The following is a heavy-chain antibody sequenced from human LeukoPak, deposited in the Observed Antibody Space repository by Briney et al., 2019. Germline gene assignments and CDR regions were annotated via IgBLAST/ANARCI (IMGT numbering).Heavy chain of an antibody. V-gene: IGHV1-18*01. Sequence: GASVKVSCKASGYTFTSYGISWVRQAPGQGLEWMGWISAYNGNTNYAQKLQGRVTMTTDTSTSTAYMELRSLRSDDTAVYYCARTDWNDVLDAFDIWGQGTMVTVSS. D-gene: IGHD1-1*01. CDR1: GYTFTSYG. CDR3: ARTDWNDVLDAFDI. CDR2: ISAYNGNT. J-gene: IGHJ3*02.